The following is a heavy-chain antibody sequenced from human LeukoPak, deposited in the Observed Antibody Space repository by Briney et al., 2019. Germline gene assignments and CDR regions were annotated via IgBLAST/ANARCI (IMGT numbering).Heavy chain of an antibody. J-gene: IGHJ4*02. CDR2: IYYSGST. Sequence: SETLSLTCTVSGGSISSYYWSWIRQPPGKGLEWIGYIYYSGSTNYNPSLKSRVTISVDTSKNQFSLKLSSVTAADTAVYYCARVDRSGGSCSFDYWGQGTLVTVSS. V-gene: IGHV4-59*01. D-gene: IGHD2-15*01. CDR3: ARVDRSGGSCSFDY. CDR1: GGSISSYY.